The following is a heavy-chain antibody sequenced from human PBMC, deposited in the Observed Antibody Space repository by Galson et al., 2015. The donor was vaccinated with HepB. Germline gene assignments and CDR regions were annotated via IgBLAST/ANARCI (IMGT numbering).Heavy chain of an antibody. J-gene: IGHJ4*02. Sequence: SVRLSCTASGFTFSSYRMHWVRRAPGKGLVWVSCINSDETTITYADSVKGRFTITRDNTRNTLYMQVNSLRTEDTALYYCVRSRYTTSWFDYWGQGTLVTVSS. D-gene: IGHD6-13*01. CDR1: GFTFSSYR. V-gene: IGHV3-74*01. CDR2: INSDETTI. CDR3: VRSRYTTSWFDY.